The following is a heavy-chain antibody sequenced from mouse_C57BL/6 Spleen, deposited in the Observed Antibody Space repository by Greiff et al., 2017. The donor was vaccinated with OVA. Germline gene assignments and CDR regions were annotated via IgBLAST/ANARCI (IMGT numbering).Heavy chain of an antibody. D-gene: IGHD1-1*01. CDR3: ARRREDYYGSSFAY. Sequence: VKLQESGPGILQSSQTLSLTCSFSGFSLSTSGMGVSWIRQPSGKGLEWLAHIYWDDDKRYNPSLKSRLTISKDTSRNQVFLKITSVDTADTATYYCARRREDYYGSSFAYWGQGTLVTVSA. V-gene: IGHV8-12*01. J-gene: IGHJ3*01. CDR1: GFSLSTSGMG. CDR2: IYWDDDK.